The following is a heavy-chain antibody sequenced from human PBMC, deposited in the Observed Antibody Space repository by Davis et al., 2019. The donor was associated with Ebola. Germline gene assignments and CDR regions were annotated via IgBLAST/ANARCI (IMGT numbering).Heavy chain of an antibody. D-gene: IGHD6-13*01. J-gene: IGHJ4*02. Sequence: PGGSLRLSCAASGFTFSSYSMNWVRQAPGKGLEWVSYISSSSTIYYADSVKGRFTISRDNAKNSLYLQMNSLRAEDTAVYYCARGPSTGNSFTYWGQGTLVTVSS. CDR3: ARGPSTGNSFTY. V-gene: IGHV3-48*04. CDR2: ISSSSTI. CDR1: GFTFSSYS.